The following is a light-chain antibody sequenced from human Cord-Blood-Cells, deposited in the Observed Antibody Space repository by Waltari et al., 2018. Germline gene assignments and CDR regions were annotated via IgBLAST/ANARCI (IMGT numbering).Light chain of an antibody. CDR2: SNN. CDR1: SSHIGSNT. Sequence: HSVLPHPPSASGAPGQWLTISCSGSSSHIGSNTRKCNQQLPGTAPTLLIYSNNQRPAGVPDRFSGSKSGTSASLAISGLQYEDEADYYCAAWDDSLNGWVFGGGTKLTVL. CDR3: AAWDDSLNGWV. V-gene: IGLV1-44*01. J-gene: IGLJ3*02.